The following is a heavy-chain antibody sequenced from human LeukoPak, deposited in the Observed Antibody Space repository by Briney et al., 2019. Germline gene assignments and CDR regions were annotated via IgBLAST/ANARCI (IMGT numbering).Heavy chain of an antibody. CDR1: GYTFTSYA. Sequence: ASVKVSCKASGYTFTSYAMHWVRQAPGQRLEWMGWINAGNGNTKYSQKFQGRVTITRDTSTSTAYMELRSLRSDDTAVYYCARYYYDSSGYYPSTYFDLWGRGTLVTVSS. V-gene: IGHV1-3*01. CDR3: ARYYYDSSGYYPSTYFDL. D-gene: IGHD3-22*01. J-gene: IGHJ2*01. CDR2: INAGNGNT.